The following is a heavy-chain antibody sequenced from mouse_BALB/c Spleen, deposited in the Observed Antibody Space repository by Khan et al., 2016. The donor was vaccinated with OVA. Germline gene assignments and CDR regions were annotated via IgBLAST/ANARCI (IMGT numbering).Heavy chain of an antibody. Sequence: EVQLVESGPGLVKPSQSLSLTCTVTDYSITSDYAWDWIRQFPGNKLEWMGYISYGGSTSYNPSLKSRISITRDTSKNQFFLQLNSVTTEDTATYYCARKNYYGYAMDYWGQGTSVTVSS. J-gene: IGHJ4*01. D-gene: IGHD1-1*01. V-gene: IGHV3-2*02. CDR1: DYSITSDYA. CDR3: ARKNYYGYAMDY. CDR2: ISYGGST.